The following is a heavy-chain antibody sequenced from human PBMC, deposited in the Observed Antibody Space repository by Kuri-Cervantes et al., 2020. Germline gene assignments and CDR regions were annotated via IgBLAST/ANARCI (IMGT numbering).Heavy chain of an antibody. CDR3: VAEGGMVVAATPGWFDP. CDR2: IYYSGRT. V-gene: IGHV4-39*01. D-gene: IGHD2-15*01. J-gene: IGHJ5*02. Sequence: SETLSLTCIVSAGSISSSDYYWGWIRQPPGKGLEWIGNIYYSGRTYYSPSLKSRVTISVDTSKNQFSLMLSSVTAADTAIYYCVAEGGMVVAATPGWFDPWGQGILVTVSS. CDR1: AGSISSSDYY.